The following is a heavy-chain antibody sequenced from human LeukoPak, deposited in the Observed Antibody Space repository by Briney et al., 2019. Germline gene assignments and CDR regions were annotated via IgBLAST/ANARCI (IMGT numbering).Heavy chain of an antibody. J-gene: IGHJ4*02. CDR2: TYYRSKWYN. D-gene: IGHD3-3*01. V-gene: IGHV6-1*01. Sequence: SQTLSLTCAISGDSVSSNSAAWNWIRQSPSRGLEWLGRTYYRSKWYNDYAVSVKSRITINPDTSKNQFSLQLNSVTPEDTAVYYCAGGLPDYDFWSGYHFDYWGQGTLVTVSS. CDR3: AGGLPDYDFWSGYHFDY. CDR1: GDSVSSNSAA.